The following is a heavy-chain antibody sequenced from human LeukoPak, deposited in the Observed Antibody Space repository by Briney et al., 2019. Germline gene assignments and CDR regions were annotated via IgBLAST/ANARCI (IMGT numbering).Heavy chain of an antibody. CDR3: ARDKDSSGYDY. D-gene: IGHD3-22*01. Sequence: GGSLRLSCAASGFTFSSYAMHWVRQAPGKGLEWVAVISYDGSNKYYADSAKGRFTISRDNSKNTLYLQMNSLRAEDTAVYYCARDKDSSGYDYWGQGTLVTVSS. J-gene: IGHJ4*02. V-gene: IGHV3-30*04. CDR2: ISYDGSNK. CDR1: GFTFSSYA.